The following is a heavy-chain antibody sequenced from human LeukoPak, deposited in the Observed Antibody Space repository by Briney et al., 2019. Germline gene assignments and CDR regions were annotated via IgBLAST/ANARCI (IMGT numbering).Heavy chain of an antibody. CDR1: PDSTTSNF. V-gene: IGHV4-59*12. Sequence: PSETLSLTCTVSPDSTTSNFWRWVRQPPGKGLEWIGEIHRSGSTNYNPSLQSRVTISIDRSKNQIALELSSVTAADTAVYYCAREIVGGFNPGAYWGQGTLVTVSS. D-gene: IGHD1-14*01. CDR2: IHRSGST. CDR3: AREIVGGFNPGAY. J-gene: IGHJ4*02.